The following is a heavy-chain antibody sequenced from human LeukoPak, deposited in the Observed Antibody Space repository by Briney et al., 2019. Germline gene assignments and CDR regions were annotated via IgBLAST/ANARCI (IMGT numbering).Heavy chain of an antibody. V-gene: IGHV1-46*01. J-gene: IGHJ4*02. Sequence: ASVKVSCKASGYTFTSYYMHWVRQAPGQGLEWMGIINPSGGSTSYAQKFQGRVTMTRDMSTSTVYMELSSLRSEDTAVYYCAKDPGAGTAMVKSLRSPERVEFDYWGQGTLVTVSS. D-gene: IGHD5-18*01. CDR1: GYTFTSYY. CDR3: AKDPGAGTAMVKSLRSPERVEFDY. CDR2: INPSGGST.